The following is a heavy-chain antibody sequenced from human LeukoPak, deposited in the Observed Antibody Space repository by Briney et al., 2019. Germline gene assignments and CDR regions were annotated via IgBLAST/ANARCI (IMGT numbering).Heavy chain of an antibody. CDR2: VNRVGSET. V-gene: IGHV3-7*03. J-gene: IGHJ6*02. CDR3: ARNNGMDV. CDR1: GFTLSSHW. Sequence: GGSLRLSCAASGFTLSSHWMTWVRQVPGRGPEWVANVNRVGSETYYLDSVKGRFTISKDNAKNSLYLQMNSLRAEDTALYHCARNNGMDVWGQGTTVIVSS.